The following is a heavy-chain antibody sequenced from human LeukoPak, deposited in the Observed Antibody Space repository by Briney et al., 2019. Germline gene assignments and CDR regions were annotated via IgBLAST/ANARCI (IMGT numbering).Heavy chain of an antibody. D-gene: IGHD3-10*01. CDR1: GGTFSSYT. CDR3: ARVTGFGELFPYNWFDP. CDR2: IIPILGIA. J-gene: IGHJ5*02. V-gene: IGHV1-69*02. Sequence: SVKVSCKASGGTFSSYTISRVRQAPGQGLEWMGRIIPILGIANYAQKFQGRVTITADKSTSTAYMELSSLRSGDTAVYYCARVTGFGELFPYNWFDPWGQGTLVTVSS.